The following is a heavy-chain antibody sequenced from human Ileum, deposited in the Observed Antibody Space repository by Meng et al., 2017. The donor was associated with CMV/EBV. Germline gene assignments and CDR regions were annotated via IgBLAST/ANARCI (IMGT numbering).Heavy chain of an antibody. CDR1: GFTFSLYW. Sequence: GSLRLSCAASGFTFSLYWMSWVRQAPGKGLEWIGYIYYTVSTNYNPSLKSRATISVDTSKNQFSLKLSSVTAADTAVYYCARGRYCSSTSCFPFDYWGQGALVTVSS. J-gene: IGHJ4*02. CDR3: ARGRYCSSTSCFPFDY. CDR2: IYYTVST. V-gene: IGHV4-59*01. D-gene: IGHD2-2*01.